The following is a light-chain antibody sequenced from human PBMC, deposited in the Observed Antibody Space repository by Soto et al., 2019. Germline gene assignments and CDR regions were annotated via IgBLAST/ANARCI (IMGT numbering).Light chain of an antibody. J-gene: IGLJ2*01. CDR1: RSNIGNNF. CDR3: ATWDSGLNAVV. CDR2: DNS. V-gene: IGLV1-51*01. Sequence: QSVLTQPPSVSAAPGQKVTISCSGSRSNIGNNFVSWYQQLPGTAPKLLIFDNSQRPSGIPDRFSGSKSGTSATLGITGLQTGDEAGYFCATWDSGLNAVVFGGGTKLTVL.